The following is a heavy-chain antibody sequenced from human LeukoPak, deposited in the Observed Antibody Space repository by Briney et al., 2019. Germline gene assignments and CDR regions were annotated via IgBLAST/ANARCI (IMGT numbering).Heavy chain of an antibody. CDR2: IRYDGSNK. J-gene: IGHJ4*02. CDR1: GFTFDDYG. D-gene: IGHD1-7*01. V-gene: IGHV3-30*02. CDR3: AKDLGNWNSEYYFDY. Sequence: GGSLRLSCAASGFTFDDYGMSWVRQAPGKGLEWVAFIRYDGSNKYYADSVKGRFTISRDNSKNTLYLQMNSLRAEDTAVYYCAKDLGNWNSEYYFDYWGQGTLVTVSS.